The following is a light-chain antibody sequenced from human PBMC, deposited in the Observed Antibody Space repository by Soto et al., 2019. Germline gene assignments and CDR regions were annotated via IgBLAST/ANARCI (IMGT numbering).Light chain of an antibody. CDR2: RNN. CDR1: SSNIGSNY. V-gene: IGLV1-47*01. CDR3: AASDDSLSGQV. Sequence: QSVLTQPPSASGTPGQRVTISCSGNSSNIGSNYVYWYQQLPGTAPKLLIYRNNQRPSGVPDRFSGSKPGTSASLAISGLRSEDEAEYYCAASDDSLSGQVFGGGTKLTVL. J-gene: IGLJ2*01.